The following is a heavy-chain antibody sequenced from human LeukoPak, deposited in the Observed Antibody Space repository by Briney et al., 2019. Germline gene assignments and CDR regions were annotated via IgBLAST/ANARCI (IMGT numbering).Heavy chain of an antibody. V-gene: IGHV3-74*01. Sequence: GGSLRLSCAASGFTFSGYWMHWVRQVPGKGLVWVSRITSEGSSTSYADSVKGRFTISRDNAKNTLYLQMNSLRAEDTAVYYCARGSSVVALDWGQGTLVTVSP. J-gene: IGHJ4*02. CDR1: GFTFSGYW. D-gene: IGHD2-15*01. CDR2: ITSEGSST. CDR3: ARGSSVVALD.